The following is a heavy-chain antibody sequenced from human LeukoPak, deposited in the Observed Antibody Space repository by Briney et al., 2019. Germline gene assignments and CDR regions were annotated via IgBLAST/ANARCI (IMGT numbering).Heavy chain of an antibody. V-gene: IGHV4-59*07. CDR2: IYDSGST. D-gene: IGHD3-22*01. CDR1: GRSIRSYY. Sequence: ADTLSLTCTVSGRSIRSYYWSWLRQPPGKGLEWIGYIYDSGSTNYNPSRKRRVTIPVSTSKNQVSLKLSSATAADTALYYCARGISDSSGYIVSTHDWGQGTLVTVSS. CDR3: ARGISDSSGYIVSTHD. J-gene: IGHJ4*02.